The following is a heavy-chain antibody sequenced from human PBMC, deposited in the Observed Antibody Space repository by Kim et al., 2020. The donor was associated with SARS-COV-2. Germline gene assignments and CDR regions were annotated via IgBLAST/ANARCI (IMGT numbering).Heavy chain of an antibody. CDR1: GYSFTSYW. J-gene: IGHJ5*02. CDR2: IDPSDSYT. Sequence: GESLKISCKGSGYSFTSYWISWVRQMPGKGLEWMGRIDPSDSYTNYSPSFQGHVTISADKSIITAYLQWSSLKASDTAMYYCARHTAGYCSSTSCSHQNWFDTWGQGTLVTVSS. V-gene: IGHV5-10-1*01. D-gene: IGHD2-2*03. CDR3: ARHTAGYCSSTSCSHQNWFDT.